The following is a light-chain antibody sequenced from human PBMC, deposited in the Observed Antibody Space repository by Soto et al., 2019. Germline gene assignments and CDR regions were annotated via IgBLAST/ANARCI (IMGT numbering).Light chain of an antibody. CDR3: QQYYSTPPT. J-gene: IGKJ3*01. V-gene: IGKV4-1*01. CDR1: QSVLYSSNNKNY. Sequence: DIVMTQSPDSLAVSLGERATINYKSSQSVLYSSNNKNYLAWYQQKPGQPPKLLIYWASTRESGVPDRFSGSGSGTDFTLTISSLQAEDVAIYYCQQYYSTPPTFGTGTKVDIK. CDR2: WAS.